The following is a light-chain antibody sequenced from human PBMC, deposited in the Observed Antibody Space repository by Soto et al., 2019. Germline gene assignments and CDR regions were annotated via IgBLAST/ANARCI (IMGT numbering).Light chain of an antibody. J-gene: IGLJ1*01. CDR3: CSYAGDTTFYV. CDR1: SGDVGKFNL. V-gene: IGLV2-23*02. Sequence: QSVLAQPPSVSAAPGQKVTISCSGSSGDVGKFNLVSWYQHHPGRAPKLIIYGVTQWPSGASTRFSGSKSGNTASLTIFGLQADDEADHYCCSYAGDTTFYVFGTGTKVTVL. CDR2: GVT.